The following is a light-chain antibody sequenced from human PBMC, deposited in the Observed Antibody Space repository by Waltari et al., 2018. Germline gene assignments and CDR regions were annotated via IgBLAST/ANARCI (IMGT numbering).Light chain of an antibody. CDR3: SSYAGSNNFDV. CDR1: SSDLGAYNY. V-gene: IGLV2-8*01. CDR2: EVS. Sequence: QSALTQPPSASGSPGQSVTISCTGTSSDLGAYNYVSWYQQHPGKAPKLMIYEVSKRPSGVPDRFSGSKSVNTASLTVSGLQAEDDADYYCSSYAGSNNFDVFGTGTKVTVL. J-gene: IGLJ1*01.